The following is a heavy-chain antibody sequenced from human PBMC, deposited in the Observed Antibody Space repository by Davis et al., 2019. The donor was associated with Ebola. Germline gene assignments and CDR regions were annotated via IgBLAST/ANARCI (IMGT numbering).Heavy chain of an antibody. D-gene: IGHD6-13*01. CDR2: INHRGST. V-gene: IGHV4-39*07. J-gene: IGHJ4*02. Sequence: MPSETLSLTCTVSGGSISSSSYYWGWIRQPPGKGLEWIGEINHRGSTNYNPSLKSRVTISVDTSKNQFSLKLTSMTAADTAVYSCAGIAATGSYWGQGALVTVSS. CDR3: AGIAATGSY. CDR1: GGSISSSSYY.